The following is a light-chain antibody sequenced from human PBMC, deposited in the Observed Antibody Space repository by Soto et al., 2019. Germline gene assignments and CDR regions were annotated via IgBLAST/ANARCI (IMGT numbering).Light chain of an antibody. J-gene: IGKJ1*01. Sequence: FQMPQSPSTLSASVGDRVTITCRASQNIRSRLAWFQQKPGKAPKLLIYDASSLESGVPQRFSGSGSGTEFTLTISSLQTDDFSNYYCQQYHSYWAFGQGTKVE. CDR1: QNIRSR. CDR2: DAS. CDR3: QQYHSYWA. V-gene: IGKV1-5*01.